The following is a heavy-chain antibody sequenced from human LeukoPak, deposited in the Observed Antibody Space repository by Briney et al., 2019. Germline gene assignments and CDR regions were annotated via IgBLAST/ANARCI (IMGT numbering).Heavy chain of an antibody. J-gene: IGHJ4*02. CDR3: ATFATTIGFAY. CDR2: ISSNGGSS. CDR1: GFTFSAYA. Sequence: PGGSLRLSCSASGFTFSAYAMYWVRQAPGKGLEYVSGISSNGGSSFYADSVKGRFTISRDNSKSTLYLQMNSLRAEDTAVYYCATFATTIGFAYWGQGTLVTVSS. V-gene: IGHV3-64*04. D-gene: IGHD5-12*01.